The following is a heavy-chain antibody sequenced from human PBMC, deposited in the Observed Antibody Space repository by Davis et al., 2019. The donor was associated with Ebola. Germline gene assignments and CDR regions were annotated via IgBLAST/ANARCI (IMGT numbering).Heavy chain of an antibody. V-gene: IGHV4-39*02. CDR2: IYYNGNT. CDR1: GASISRTTNYY. CDR3: ARDVLSYGTGSHFDY. J-gene: IGHJ4*02. D-gene: IGHD3-10*01. Sequence: MPSETLSLTCTVSGASISRTTNYYWGWIRQSPGKGLEWIGSIYYNGNTYYSPSLRSRLTISVDTSKNQFSLQLRSVTPEDTAVYYCARDVLSYGTGSHFDYWGQGILVTVSS.